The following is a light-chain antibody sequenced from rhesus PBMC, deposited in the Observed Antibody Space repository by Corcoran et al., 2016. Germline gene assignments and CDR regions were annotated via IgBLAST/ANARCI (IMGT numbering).Light chain of an antibody. CDR3: LQHSNWPWT. Sequence: EIVMTQSPATLSLSPGERATLSCRASQSVSSSLAWYHQKPGQAPRLLIYGASGRATGIPDRFSGSGSGTDFTLTISSLEPEDVAVYYCLQHSNWPWTFGQGTKVEIK. CDR1: QSVSSS. CDR2: GAS. J-gene: IGKJ1*01. V-gene: IGKV3-24*01.